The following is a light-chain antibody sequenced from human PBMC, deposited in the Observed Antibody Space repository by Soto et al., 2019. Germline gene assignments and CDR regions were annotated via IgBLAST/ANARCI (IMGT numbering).Light chain of an antibody. CDR2: SND. Sequence: QAVLTQPPSASGTPGQRVTISCSGSSSNIGSNIVNWYQHLPGTAPKLLIYSNDQRPSGVPDRFSGYKSGTSASLAISGLQSEDEADYYCAAWDGSLNGRVFGGGTKLTVL. CDR1: SSNIGSNI. V-gene: IGLV1-44*01. CDR3: AAWDGSLNGRV. J-gene: IGLJ3*02.